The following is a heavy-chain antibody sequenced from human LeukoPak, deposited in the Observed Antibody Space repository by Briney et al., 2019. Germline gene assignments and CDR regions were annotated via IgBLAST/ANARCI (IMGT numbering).Heavy chain of an antibody. D-gene: IGHD6-19*01. Sequence: PSETLSLTCAVYGGSFSGYYWSWIRQPPGKGLEWIGEINHSGSTNYNPSLKSRVTISVDTSKNQFSLKLSSVTAADTAVYYCARQGSGPTDAFDIWGQGTMVTVSS. CDR1: GGSFSGYY. CDR3: ARQGSGPTDAFDI. CDR2: INHSGST. V-gene: IGHV4-34*01. J-gene: IGHJ3*02.